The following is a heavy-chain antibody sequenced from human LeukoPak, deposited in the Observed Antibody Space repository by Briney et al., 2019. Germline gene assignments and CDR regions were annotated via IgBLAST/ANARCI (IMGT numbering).Heavy chain of an antibody. CDR3: AKDLPGFLYYFDY. D-gene: IGHD2/OR15-2a*01. V-gene: IGHV3-23*01. CDR2: ISGSGGST. Sequence: GGSLRLSCAASGFTFSSYAMSGVRQAPGKGLEWGSAISGSGGSTYYADAVKGRFTISRDNSKNTLYLQMNSLRAEDTAVYYCAKDLPGFLYYFDYWGQGTLVTVSS. CDR1: GFTFSSYA. J-gene: IGHJ4*02.